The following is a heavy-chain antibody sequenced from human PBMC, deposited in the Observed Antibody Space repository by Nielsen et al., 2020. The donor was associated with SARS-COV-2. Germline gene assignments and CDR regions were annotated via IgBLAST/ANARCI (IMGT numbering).Heavy chain of an antibody. D-gene: IGHD2-15*01. CDR1: GGSISSSSYY. J-gene: IGHJ6*02. CDR2: IYYSGST. V-gene: IGHV4-39*07. CDR3: ARSKVTDKLGYYYGMDV. Sequence: GSLRLSCTVSGGSISSSSYYWGWIRQPPGKGLEWIGSIYYSGSTYYNPSLKSRVTISVDTSENQFSLKLSSVTAADTAVYYCARSKVTDKLGYYYGMDVWGQGTTVTVSS.